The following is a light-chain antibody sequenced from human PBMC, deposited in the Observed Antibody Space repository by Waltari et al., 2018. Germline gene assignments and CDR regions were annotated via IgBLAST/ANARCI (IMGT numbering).Light chain of an antibody. Sequence: EIVLTQSPGTLSLPPGDRAPLSCRASQNVGSNLAWYHQKPGQAPRLLVYGASTRATGIPARFSGSGSGTEFTLTISSLQSEDFAVYYCQQYNNWPRTFGQGTTVEIK. CDR2: GAS. V-gene: IGKV3-15*01. J-gene: IGKJ1*01. CDR1: QNVGSN. CDR3: QQYNNWPRT.